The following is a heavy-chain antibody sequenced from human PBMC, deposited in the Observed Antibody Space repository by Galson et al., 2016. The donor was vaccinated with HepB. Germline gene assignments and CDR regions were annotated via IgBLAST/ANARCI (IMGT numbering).Heavy chain of an antibody. Sequence: SLRLSCAGSGFTFSNAWMNWVRQAPGKGLEWFGRIKSETDGGTIDYAAPVKGRFTISRDDSKNTLYLQINSLKTEDTAVYYCRSHKDYWGQGTLVTVSS. J-gene: IGHJ4*02. CDR1: GFTFSNAW. CDR3: RSHKDY. V-gene: IGHV3-15*07. CDR2: IKSETDGGTI. D-gene: IGHD1-26*01.